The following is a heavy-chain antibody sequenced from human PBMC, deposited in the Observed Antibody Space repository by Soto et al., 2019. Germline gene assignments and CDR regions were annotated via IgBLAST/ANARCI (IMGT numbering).Heavy chain of an antibody. Sequence: PSETLSLTCTVSGGSISSYYWSWIRQPPGKGLEWIGYIYYRGSTKYNPSLKSRGTISADKSRNQFSLKLTSVTAADTAVYYCAREVASPGAWYFDLWGRGTLVTVSS. V-gene: IGHV4-59*01. CDR3: AREVASPGAWYFDL. CDR1: GGSISSYY. D-gene: IGHD5-12*01. CDR2: IYYRGST. J-gene: IGHJ2*01.